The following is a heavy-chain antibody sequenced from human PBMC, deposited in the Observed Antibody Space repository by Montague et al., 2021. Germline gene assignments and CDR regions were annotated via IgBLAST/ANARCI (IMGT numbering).Heavy chain of an antibody. CDR3: ARDRGLVVAENFDC. D-gene: IGHD2-15*01. V-gene: IGHV4-30-4*01. CDR2: SGES. Sequence: SGESHYTPSLKGRVSISIDTTKNQFSLTLNSVTAADTAVYYCARDRGLVVAENFDCWGQGTLVTVSS. J-gene: IGHJ4*02.